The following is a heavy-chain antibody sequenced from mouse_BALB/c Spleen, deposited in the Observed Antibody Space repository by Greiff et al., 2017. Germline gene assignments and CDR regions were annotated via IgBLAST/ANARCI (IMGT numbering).Heavy chain of an antibody. CDR1: GDSITSGY. CDR2: ISYSGST. CDR3: ARDYYGSSYFDY. J-gene: IGHJ2*01. Sequence: ESGPSLVKPSQTLSLTCSVTGDSITSGYWNWIRKFPGNKLEYMGYISYSGSTYYNPSLKSRISITRDTSKNQYYLQLNSVTTEDTATYYCARDYYGSSYFDYWGQGTTLTVSS. D-gene: IGHD1-1*01. V-gene: IGHV3-8*02.